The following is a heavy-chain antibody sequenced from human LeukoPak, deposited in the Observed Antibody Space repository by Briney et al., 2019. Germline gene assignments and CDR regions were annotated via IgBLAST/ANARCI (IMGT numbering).Heavy chain of an antibody. D-gene: IGHD3-3*01. CDR1: GFTFSSYA. V-gene: IGHV3-64*01. J-gene: IGHJ4*02. Sequence: GGSLRLSCAASGFTFSSYAMHWVRQAPGKGLEYVSGISSNGGSTYYANSVKGRFTSSRDNSKGTLYLQMGSLRAEDMAVYYCARGYDFWSGYWSHSDYWGQGTLVTVSS. CDR3: ARGYDFWSGYWSHSDY. CDR2: ISSNGGST.